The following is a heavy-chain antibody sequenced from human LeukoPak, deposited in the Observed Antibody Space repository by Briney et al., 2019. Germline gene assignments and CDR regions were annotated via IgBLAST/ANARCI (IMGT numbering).Heavy chain of an antibody. CDR3: ARGPQYCSGGSCYGWFDP. V-gene: IGHV4-39*07. CDR2: IFYSGST. Sequence: PSETLSLTCTVSGGSISTSNYYWGWIRQPPGKGLEWIGNIFYSGSTYYSPSLKSRVTISLDTSRNQFSLKLSSVTAADTAVYYCARGPQYCSGGSCYGWFDPWGQGTLVTVSS. CDR1: GGSISTSNYY. D-gene: IGHD2-15*01. J-gene: IGHJ5*02.